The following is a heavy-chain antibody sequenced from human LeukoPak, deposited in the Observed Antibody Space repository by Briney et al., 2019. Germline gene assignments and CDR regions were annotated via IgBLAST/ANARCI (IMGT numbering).Heavy chain of an antibody. V-gene: IGHV3-11*01. D-gene: IGHD3-16*01. J-gene: IGHJ5*02. CDR3: ARFMWRASFSGGSPGGDNWFDP. Sequence: GGSLRLSCAASGFTFSDYYMSWIRQAPGKGLEWVSYISSSGSTIYYADSVKGRFTISRDNAKNSLYLQMNSLRAEDTAVYYCARFMWRASFSGGSPGGDNWFDPWGQGTLVTVSS. CDR2: ISSSGSTI. CDR1: GFTFSDYY.